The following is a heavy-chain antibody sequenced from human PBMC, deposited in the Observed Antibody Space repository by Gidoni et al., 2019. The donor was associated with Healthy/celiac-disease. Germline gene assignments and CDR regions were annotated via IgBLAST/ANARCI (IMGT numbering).Heavy chain of an antibody. CDR1: GGSISNSNW. J-gene: IGHJ2*01. D-gene: IGHD5-12*01. CDR3: ARDSVVATILGLKYFDL. V-gene: IGHV4-4*02. CDR2: IYHSGST. Sequence: QVQLQESGPGLVKPSGILSLTCAVSGGSISNSNWWSWVRQPPGKGLEWIGEIYHSGSTNYNPSLKSRVTISVDKSKNQFSLKLSSVTAADTAVYYCARDSVVATILGLKYFDLWGRGTLVTVSS.